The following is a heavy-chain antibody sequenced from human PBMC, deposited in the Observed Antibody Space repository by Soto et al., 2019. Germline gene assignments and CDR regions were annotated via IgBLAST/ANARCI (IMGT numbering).Heavy chain of an antibody. Sequence: QVQLGQSGAEVKKPGASVKVSCKASGYTFTSYDINWVRQATGQGLEWMGWMNPNSGNTGYAQKFQGRGTMTRNTSLSKAYIELSSLRSEDTALYYCARGLEYAGMDVWGQGATVTVSS. CDR2: MNPNSGNT. J-gene: IGHJ6*02. CDR1: GYTFTSYD. V-gene: IGHV1-8*01. D-gene: IGHD2-2*01. CDR3: ARGLEYAGMDV.